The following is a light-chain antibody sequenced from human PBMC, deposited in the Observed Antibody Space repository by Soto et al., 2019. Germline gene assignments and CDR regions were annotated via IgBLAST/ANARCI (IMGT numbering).Light chain of an antibody. CDR3: QQYGTSPKIT. V-gene: IGKV3-20*01. CDR2: DAS. Sequence: EIVLTQSPATLSLSPGERATLSCRSSQSFSDYLAWYQHKPCQAPRLLIYDASNRATGIPDRFSGSGSGTDFTLTISRLEPEDFAVYYCQQYGTSPKITFGQGTRVEIK. CDR1: QSFSDY. J-gene: IGKJ5*01.